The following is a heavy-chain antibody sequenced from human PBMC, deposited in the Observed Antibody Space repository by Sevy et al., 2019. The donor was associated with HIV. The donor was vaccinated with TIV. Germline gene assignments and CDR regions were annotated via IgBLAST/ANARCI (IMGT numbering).Heavy chain of an antibody. J-gene: IGHJ4*02. Sequence: GGCLRLSCAASGFTFSSYAMSWVRQAPGKGLEWVSTISSSGVSTYYADSVKGRFTISRDNSKNTLHLQMNSLRAEDTAVYYCARDISPSNYYGSGSYVYWGQGTQVTVSS. CDR3: ARDISPSNYYGSGSYVY. CDR1: GFTFSSYA. CDR2: ISSSGVST. D-gene: IGHD3-10*01. V-gene: IGHV3-23*01.